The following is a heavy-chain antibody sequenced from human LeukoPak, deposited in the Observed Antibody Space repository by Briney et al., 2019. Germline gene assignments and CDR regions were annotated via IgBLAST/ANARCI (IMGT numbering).Heavy chain of an antibody. Sequence: GRSLRLSCAASGFTFSSYGMHWVRQAPGKGLEWVAVISYDGSNKYYADSVKGRFTISRDNSKNTLYLQMNSLRAEDTAVYYCARVSKMGSPFDYWGQGTLVTVSS. D-gene: IGHD5-24*01. CDR1: GFTFSSYG. CDR3: ARVSKMGSPFDY. J-gene: IGHJ4*02. V-gene: IGHV3-30*03. CDR2: ISYDGSNK.